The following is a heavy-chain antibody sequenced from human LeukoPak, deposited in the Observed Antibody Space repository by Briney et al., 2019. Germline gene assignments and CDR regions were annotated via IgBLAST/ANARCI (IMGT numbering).Heavy chain of an antibody. CDR2: IYENGGTT. CDR1: GFTFRSHA. Sequence: GGSLRLSCVGSGFTFRSHAMSWVRQAPEKGLEFVSGIYENGGTTYYADSVKGRFTISRDNSKNSLYLQMNNLRDDDTAVYYCARDQGMVNDAFDVWGQGTLVTVSS. D-gene: IGHD4/OR15-4a*01. CDR3: ARDQGMVNDAFDV. V-gene: IGHV3-23*01. J-gene: IGHJ3*01.